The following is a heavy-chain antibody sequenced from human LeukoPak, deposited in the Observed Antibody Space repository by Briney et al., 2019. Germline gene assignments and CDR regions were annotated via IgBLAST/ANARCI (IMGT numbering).Heavy chain of an antibody. CDR1: GYTFTSYY. CDR3: ARDRLKRYCSGGSCYGHFDY. CDR2: IIPIFGTA. J-gene: IGHJ4*02. V-gene: IGHV1-69*13. D-gene: IGHD2-15*01. Sequence: ASVKVSCKASGYTFTSYYMHWVRQAPGQGLEWMGGIIPIFGTANYAQKFQGRVTITADESTSTAYMELSSLRSEDTAVYYCARDRLKRYCSGGSCYGHFDYWGQGTLVTVSS.